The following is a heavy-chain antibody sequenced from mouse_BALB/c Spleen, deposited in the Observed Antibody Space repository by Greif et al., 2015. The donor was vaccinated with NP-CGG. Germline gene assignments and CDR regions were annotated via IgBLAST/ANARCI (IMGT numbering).Heavy chain of an antibody. CDR2: IDPENGNT. J-gene: IGHJ2*01. Sequence: VQLQQSGAELVRPGALVKLSCKASGFNIKDYYMHWVKQRPEQGLEWIGWIDPENGNTIYDPKFQGKASITADTSSNTAYLQLSSLTSEDTAVYYCARRGYYYGSSGDYWGQGTTLTVSS. V-gene: IGHV14-1*02. CDR1: GFNIKDYY. D-gene: IGHD1-1*01. CDR3: ARRGYYYGSSGDY.